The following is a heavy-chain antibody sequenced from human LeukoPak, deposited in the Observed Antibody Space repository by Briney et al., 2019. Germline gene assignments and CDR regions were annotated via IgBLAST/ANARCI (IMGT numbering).Heavy chain of an antibody. D-gene: IGHD3-22*01. J-gene: IGHJ4*02. CDR3: AKDPDYYDSSGYYDY. CDR2: ITNSGGST. Sequence: PGGSLRLSCAAFGFSFSTYAMTWVRQAPGKGLEWVSTITNSGGSTYYADSVKGRSTISRDNSKNSLYLQMNSLRAEDTAVYYCAKDPDYYDSSGYYDYWGQGTLVTVSS. V-gene: IGHV3-23*01. CDR1: GFSFSTYA.